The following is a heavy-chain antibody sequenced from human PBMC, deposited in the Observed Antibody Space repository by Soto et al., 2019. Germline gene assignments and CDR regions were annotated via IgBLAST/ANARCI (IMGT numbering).Heavy chain of an antibody. CDR3: ATSTVGTLVYFDY. V-gene: IGHV4-34*01. D-gene: IGHD4-17*01. CDR2: INHSGST. J-gene: IGHJ4*02. CDR1: GGSFSVYY. Sequence: SETLSLTCAVYGGSFSVYYWSLIRQPPGKGLEWIGEINHSGSTNYNPSLKSRVTISVDTSKKQFSLKLSSVTAEDTAVYYCATSTVGTLVYFDYWGQGTLVTVSS.